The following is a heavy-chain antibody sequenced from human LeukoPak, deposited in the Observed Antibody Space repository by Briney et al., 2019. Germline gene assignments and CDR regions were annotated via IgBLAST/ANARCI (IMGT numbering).Heavy chain of an antibody. CDR3: ARVSDERWSSGWYVDY. D-gene: IGHD6-19*01. J-gene: IGHJ4*02. CDR1: GFTFSSYS. V-gene: IGHV3-21*01. Sequence: GGSLRLSCAASGFTFSSYSMNWVRQAPGKGLEWVSSISSSSSYIYYADSVKGRFTISGDNAKNSLYLQMNSLRAEDTAVYYCARVSDERWSSGWYVDYWGQGTLVTVSS. CDR2: ISSSSSYI.